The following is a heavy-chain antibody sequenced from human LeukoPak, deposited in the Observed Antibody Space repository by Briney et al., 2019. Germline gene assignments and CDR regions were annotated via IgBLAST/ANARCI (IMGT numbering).Heavy chain of an antibody. J-gene: IGHJ4*02. CDR2: IWYDGSNK. V-gene: IGHV3-33*01. D-gene: IGHD3-3*01. CDR3: ARDSYYDFWSGYYYYFDY. Sequence: QPGRSLRLSCAASGFTFSSYGMHWVRQAPGKGLEWVAVIWYDGSNKYYADSVKGRFTISRDNSKNTLYLQMNSLRAEDTAVYYCARDSYYDFWSGYYYYFDYWGQGTLVTVSS. CDR1: GFTFSSYG.